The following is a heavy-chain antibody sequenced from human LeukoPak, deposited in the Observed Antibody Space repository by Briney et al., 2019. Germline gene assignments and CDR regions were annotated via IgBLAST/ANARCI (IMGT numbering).Heavy chain of an antibody. Sequence: GGSLRLSCAASGFTFSTYGMHWVRQAPGKGLEWVAVISYDGSNTYHADSVKGRFTISRDNSKNTLYLQMNSLRAEDTAVYYCAKGADIVVGLWGSFDSWGQGTLVTVSS. CDR3: AKGADIVVGLWGSFDS. V-gene: IGHV3-30*18. D-gene: IGHD2-15*01. CDR2: ISYDGSNT. CDR1: GFTFSTYG. J-gene: IGHJ4*02.